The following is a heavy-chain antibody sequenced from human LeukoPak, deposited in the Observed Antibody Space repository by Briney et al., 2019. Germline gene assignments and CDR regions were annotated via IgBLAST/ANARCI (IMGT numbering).Heavy chain of an antibody. V-gene: IGHV1-46*01. D-gene: IGHD4-23*01. CDR2: INPSSGST. Sequence: ASLKVSCKASGYTFASCYMHWVRQAPGQGLEWMGIINPSSGSTNYAQKFQGRVTMTRDTSTSTVYMELSSLRSEDTAIYYCARELDDYGGNSPFDYWGQGTLVTVSS. CDR1: GYTFASCY. CDR3: ARELDDYGGNSPFDY. J-gene: IGHJ4*02.